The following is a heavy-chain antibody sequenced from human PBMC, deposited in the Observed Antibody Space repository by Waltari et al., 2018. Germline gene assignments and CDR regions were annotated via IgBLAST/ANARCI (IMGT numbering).Heavy chain of an antibody. CDR3: ARWSTVVSFWYFDI. V-gene: IGHV4-59*01. CDR2: IHHTGTV. D-gene: IGHD2-8*02. CDR1: RGSISPYY. J-gene: IGHJ2*01. Sequence: VQLQESGPGLVRPSETLSLTCTVSRGSISPYYWSWIRQSPGKGLEWIGYIHHTGTVNYNPSLKSRATITLETTHNQFSLRLNSLTDADTAIYYCARWSTVVSFWYFDIWGRGTRVSVSS.